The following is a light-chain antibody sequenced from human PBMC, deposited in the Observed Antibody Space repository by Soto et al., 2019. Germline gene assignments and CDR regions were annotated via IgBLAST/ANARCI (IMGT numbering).Light chain of an antibody. V-gene: IGKV3-11*01. J-gene: IGKJ4*01. CDR1: QNVANNY. Sequence: EIVLTQSPGTLSLSPGERATLSCRASQNVANNYLAWFRQKPGQTPRLLIYDASNRATGIPARFSGSGSGTDFTLTISSLEPEDFAVYYCQQRSNWPLTFGGGTKVDIK. CDR2: DAS. CDR3: QQRSNWPLT.